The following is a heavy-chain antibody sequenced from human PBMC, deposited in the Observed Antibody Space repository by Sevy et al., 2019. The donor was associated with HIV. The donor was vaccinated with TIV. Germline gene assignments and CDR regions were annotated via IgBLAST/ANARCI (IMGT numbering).Heavy chain of an antibody. Sequence: GGSLRLSCTASGFTFSSAWMSWVRQAPGKGLEWVGRIKSEFDGGAIDYAAPVKGSFSISREDSKATVYLQMNSLKTDDTAVYYCITDPAYRGYDEEVINYYFYGMDVWGQGTTVTVSS. CDR1: GFTFSSAW. CDR2: IKSEFDGGAI. J-gene: IGHJ6*02. V-gene: IGHV3-15*01. D-gene: IGHD5-12*01. CDR3: ITDPAYRGYDEEVINYYFYGMDV.